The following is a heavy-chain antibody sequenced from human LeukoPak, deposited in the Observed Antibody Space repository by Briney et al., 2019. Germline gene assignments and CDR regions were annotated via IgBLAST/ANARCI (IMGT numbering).Heavy chain of an antibody. D-gene: IGHD1-1*01. CDR3: AKDLLPITTGTEGGY. J-gene: IGHJ4*02. CDR1: GFTFSSYG. Sequence: GGSLRLSCAASGFTFSSYGMHWVRQAPGKGLEWVAFIRYDGSNKYYADSVKGRFTISRDNSKNTLYLQMNSLRAEDTAVYYCAKDLLPITTGTEGGYWGQGTLVTVSS. CDR2: IRYDGSNK. V-gene: IGHV3-30*02.